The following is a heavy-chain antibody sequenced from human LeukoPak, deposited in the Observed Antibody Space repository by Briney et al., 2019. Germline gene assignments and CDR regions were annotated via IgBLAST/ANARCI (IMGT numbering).Heavy chain of an antibody. CDR2: ISSSSSYI. CDR1: GFTFSSYS. V-gene: IGHV3-21*01. CDR3: ARDLLIAAAHDY. J-gene: IGHJ4*02. D-gene: IGHD6-13*01. Sequence: GGSLRLSCAASGFTFSSYSMNWVRQAPGKGLEWVSSISSSSSYIYYADSVKGRFTISRDNAKNSLYLQMNSLRAEDTAVYYCARDLLIAAAHDYWGQGTLVTVPS.